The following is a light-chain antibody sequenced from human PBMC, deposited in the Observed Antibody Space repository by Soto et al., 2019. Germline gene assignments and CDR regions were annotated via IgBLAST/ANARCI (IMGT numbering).Light chain of an antibody. CDR2: DAS. J-gene: IGKJ3*01. CDR1: QSVSSY. CDR3: QQRSNWLQGFT. Sequence: IVLTQSPATRSLSPGERATLSCRASQSVSSYLAWYQQKPGQAPRLLIYDASNRATGIPARFSGSGSETDFTRTISSLEPEEFAGYYCQQRSNWLQGFTFGPGTKVDIK. V-gene: IGKV3-11*01.